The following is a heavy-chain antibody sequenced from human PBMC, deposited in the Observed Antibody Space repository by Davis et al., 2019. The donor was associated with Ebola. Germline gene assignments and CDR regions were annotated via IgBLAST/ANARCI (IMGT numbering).Heavy chain of an antibody. V-gene: IGHV4-39*07. CDR2: FSYGDNTH. CDR1: GASISSRSYY. Sequence: MPSETLSLTCTVSGASISSRSYYWGWIRQPPGKGLEWVGRFSYGDNTHFYNPSLKSRVTLSVDTSKNQFSLKLSSVTAADTAVYYCATVGYDFWSGQYNWFDPWGQGTLVTVSS. J-gene: IGHJ5*02. CDR3: ATVGYDFWSGQYNWFDP. D-gene: IGHD3-3*01.